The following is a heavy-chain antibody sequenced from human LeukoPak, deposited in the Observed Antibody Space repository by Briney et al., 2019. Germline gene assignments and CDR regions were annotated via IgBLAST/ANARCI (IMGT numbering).Heavy chain of an antibody. J-gene: IGHJ6*03. D-gene: IGHD6-6*01. CDR1: GYTFTSYD. Sequence: ASVKVSCKASGYTFTSYDINWVRQATGQGLEWMGWMNPNSGNTGYAQKFQGRVTMTRNTSISTAYMELSSLRSEDTAVYYCARDGIAARGGAYYYYYMDVWGKGTTVTVSS. CDR3: ARDGIAARGGAYYYYYMDV. CDR2: MNPNSGNT. V-gene: IGHV1-8*01.